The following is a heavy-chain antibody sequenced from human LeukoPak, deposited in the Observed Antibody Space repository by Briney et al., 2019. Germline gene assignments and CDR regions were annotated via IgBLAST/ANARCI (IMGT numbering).Heavy chain of an antibody. J-gene: IGHJ4*02. CDR3: TGNYYGSGSYADFDY. Sequence: GGSLRLSCVASGFTFSSYEMNWVRQASGKGLEWVGRIRSTANGYATAYAASVKGRFTISRDDSKNTAYLQMDSLKTEDTAVYYCTGNYYGSGSYADFDYWGQGTLVTVSS. V-gene: IGHV3-73*01. CDR1: GFTFSSYE. D-gene: IGHD3-10*01. CDR2: IRSTANGYAT.